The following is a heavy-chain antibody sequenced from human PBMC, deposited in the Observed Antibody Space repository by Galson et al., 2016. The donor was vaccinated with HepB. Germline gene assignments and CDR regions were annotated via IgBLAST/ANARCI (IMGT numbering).Heavy chain of an antibody. J-gene: IGHJ6*02. Sequence: SLRLSCAASGFTFSDYAMNWIRQAPGKGLEWVAHITNSGTHIYYADSVKGRFTISRDNAKNLLFLQMNRLRAEDSALYYCATSKTEKTPYHYGMDVWGHGTTVIVSS. CDR1: GFTFSDYA. D-gene: IGHD4-23*01. V-gene: IGHV3-11*01. CDR3: ATSKTEKTPYHYGMDV. CDR2: ITNSGTHI.